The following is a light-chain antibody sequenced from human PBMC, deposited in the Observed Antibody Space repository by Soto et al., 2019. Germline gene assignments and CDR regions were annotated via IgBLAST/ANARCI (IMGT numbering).Light chain of an antibody. V-gene: IGKV1-39*01. Sequence: DIQMTQSPSSLSASVGDRVTITCRASQSISSYLNWYQQKPGKVPKLLIYAASSLQSGVPSRFSGSGSGTDFTLTISSLQPEDFATYYCQQSYSMPRTFGQGTKVGIK. CDR3: QQSYSMPRT. CDR1: QSISSY. J-gene: IGKJ1*01. CDR2: AAS.